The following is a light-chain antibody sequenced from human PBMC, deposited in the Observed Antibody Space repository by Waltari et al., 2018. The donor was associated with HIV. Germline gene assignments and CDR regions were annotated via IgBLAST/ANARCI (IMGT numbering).Light chain of an antibody. CDR2: GAS. V-gene: IGKV4-1*01. J-gene: IGKJ4*01. CDR1: RTVFYNVNNLNY. Sequence: DIVMTQSPDSLTASLCERANINCRSSRTVFYNVNNLNYLAWYQQKPGQPPKVLIYGASNRAIGVSDRFSGSGSGTDFSLTSSSLQADDLAVYYCQQYFSLPPTFGGGTKVEIK. CDR3: QQYFSLPPT.